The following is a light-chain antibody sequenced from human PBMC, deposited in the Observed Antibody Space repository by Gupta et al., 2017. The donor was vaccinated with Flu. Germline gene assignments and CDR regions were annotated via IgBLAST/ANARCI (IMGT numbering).Light chain of an antibody. V-gene: IGKV3-20*01. CDR2: GAS. CDR3: HQYADSPWT. CDR1: HSAHNDY. J-gene: IGKJ1*01. Sequence: GTPPSSPGESATRTCRASHSAHNDYLAWYQQKPGQTPVLLIYGASRKATGGPYRFSGRGSGTEFTLNINGVEPEDFAVYSCHQYADSPWTFGQGTKV.